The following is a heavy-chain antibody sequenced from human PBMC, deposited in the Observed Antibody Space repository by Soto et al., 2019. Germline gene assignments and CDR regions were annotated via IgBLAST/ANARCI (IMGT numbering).Heavy chain of an antibody. CDR1: GGSFSGYY. V-gene: IGHV4-34*01. CDR2: INHSGST. J-gene: IGHJ6*02. D-gene: IGHD6-19*01. CDR3: ARGLSSSGWAYYYYYYGMDV. Sequence: SETLSLTCAVYGGSFSGYYWSWIRQPPGKGLEWIGEINHSGSTNYSPSLKSRVTISVDTSKNQFSLKLSSVTAADTAVYYCARGLSSSGWAYYYYYYGMDVWGQGTTVTVSS.